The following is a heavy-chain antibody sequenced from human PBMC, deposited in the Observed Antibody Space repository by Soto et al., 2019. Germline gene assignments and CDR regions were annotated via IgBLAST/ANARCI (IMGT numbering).Heavy chain of an antibody. V-gene: IGHV3-23*01. CDR3: ARDRLYPDDVFDF. Sequence: EVQLLESGGGLVQSGGSLRLSCAASGIIFSSYAMTWVRQAPGKGLEWVSTIRGSGGVTWDAASVKGRFTISRDDSKNTVYLQMNSLRAEDTAMYYCARDRLYPDDVFDFWGQGTMLTVSS. CDR1: GIIFSSYA. J-gene: IGHJ3*01. CDR2: IRGSGGVT.